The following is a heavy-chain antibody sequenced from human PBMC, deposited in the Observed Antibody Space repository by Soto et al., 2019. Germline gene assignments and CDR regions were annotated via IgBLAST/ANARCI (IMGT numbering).Heavy chain of an antibody. V-gene: IGHV3-30*18. CDR3: AKDRTSIAARAGYFDY. Sequence: QVQLVESGGGVVQPGRSLRLSCAASGFTFSSYGMHWVRQAPGKGLEWVAVISYDGSNKYYADSVKGRFTISRDNSKNTLYLQMNSLRAEDTAVYYCAKDRTSIAARAGYFDYWGQGTLVTVSS. CDR2: ISYDGSNK. D-gene: IGHD6-6*01. CDR1: GFTFSSYG. J-gene: IGHJ4*02.